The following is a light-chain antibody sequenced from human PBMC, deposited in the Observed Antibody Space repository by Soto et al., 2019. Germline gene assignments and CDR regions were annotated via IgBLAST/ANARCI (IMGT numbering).Light chain of an antibody. J-gene: IGKJ1*01. CDR3: QQYSSLWT. CDR2: GAS. V-gene: IGKV3-20*01. CDR1: QSVNNNY. Sequence: EIMLTQSPGTLSLSPGERATLSFRTSQSVNNNYLAWYQQKPGQAPRLLIYGASSRATGIPDRFSGSGSGTDFTLSISRLEPEDFAVYYCQQYSSLWTFGQGTKVDI.